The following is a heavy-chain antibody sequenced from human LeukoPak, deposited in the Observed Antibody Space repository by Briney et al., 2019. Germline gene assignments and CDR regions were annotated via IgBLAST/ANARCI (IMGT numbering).Heavy chain of an antibody. CDR1: GYTFTGYY. J-gene: IGHJ6*02. Sequence: ASVTVSCKASGYTFTGYYMHWVRQAPGQGLEWMGWINPNSGGTNYAQKFQGRVTMTRDTSISTAYMELSRLRSDDTAVYDCARDGPAPTGPGYYYYGMDFWGQGTTVTVSS. CDR3: ARDGPAPTGPGYYYYGMDF. V-gene: IGHV1-2*02. D-gene: IGHD2-2*01. CDR2: INPNSGGT.